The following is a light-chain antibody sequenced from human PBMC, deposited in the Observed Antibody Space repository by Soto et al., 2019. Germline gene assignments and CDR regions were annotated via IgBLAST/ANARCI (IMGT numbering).Light chain of an antibody. CDR1: RSVSSY. V-gene: IGKV3-11*01. CDR2: DAS. Sequence: EIVLTQSPATLSLSPGERATLSCRASRSVSSYLAWYQQKPGQALRLLIYDASNRAAGIPARFSGSGSGTDFTLTISSLEPEDFALYYCQQGSNWYTFGQGTKVDI. J-gene: IGKJ2*01. CDR3: QQGSNWYT.